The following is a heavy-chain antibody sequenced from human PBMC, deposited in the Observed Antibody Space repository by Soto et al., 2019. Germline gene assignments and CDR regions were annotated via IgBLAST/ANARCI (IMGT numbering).Heavy chain of an antibody. Sequence: PGGSLRLSCAASGFTFSSYAMSWVRQAPGKGLEWVSGISGSGGSTYYADSVKGRFSISRDNSKNTLYLQMNSLRAEDTAVYYCAKYMDAYSNYVVFDYWGQGPLVTVSS. D-gene: IGHD4-4*01. CDR2: ISGSGGST. J-gene: IGHJ4*02. V-gene: IGHV3-23*01. CDR1: GFTFSSYA. CDR3: AKYMDAYSNYVVFDY.